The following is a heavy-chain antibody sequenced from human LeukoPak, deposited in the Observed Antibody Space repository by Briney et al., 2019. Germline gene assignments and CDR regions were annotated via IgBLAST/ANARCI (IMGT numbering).Heavy chain of an antibody. CDR1: GYTFTSYY. V-gene: IGHV1-46*01. CDR3: ARDRGEVLLWFGELPGNY. CDR2: INPSGGST. J-gene: IGHJ4*02. Sequence: AASVKVSCKASGYTFTSYYIHWVRQAPGQGLEWMGIINPSGGSTSYAQKFQGRLTMTRDTSTSTVYMELSRLRSDDTAVYYCARDRGEVLLWFGELPGNYWGQGTLVTVSS. D-gene: IGHD3-10*01.